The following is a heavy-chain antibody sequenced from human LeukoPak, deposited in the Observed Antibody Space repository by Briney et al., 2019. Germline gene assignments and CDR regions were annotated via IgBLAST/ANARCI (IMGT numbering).Heavy chain of an antibody. CDR3: AKVPRQYNWNDSRDP. Sequence: GGSLRLSCAASGFTFSSYAMSWVRQAPGKGLEWVSAISGSGGSTYYADSVKGRFTISRDNSKNTLYLQMNSLRAEDTAVYYCAKVPRQYNWNDSRDPWGQGTLVTVSS. V-gene: IGHV3-23*01. D-gene: IGHD1-1*01. CDR1: GFTFSSYA. J-gene: IGHJ5*02. CDR2: ISGSGGST.